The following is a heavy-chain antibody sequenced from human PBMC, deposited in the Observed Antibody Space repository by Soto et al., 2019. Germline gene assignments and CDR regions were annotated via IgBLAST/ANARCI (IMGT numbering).Heavy chain of an antibody. CDR1: GFTVSSNY. CDR3: ARSSRPRYCSGGSCYSAPNYYYYMDV. V-gene: IGHV3-53*04. J-gene: IGHJ6*03. Sequence: EVQLVESGGGLVQPGGSLRLSCAASGFTVSSNYMSWVRQAPGKGLEWVSVIYSGGSTYYADSVKGRFTISRHNSKNTLYLKKNSLRAEDTAVYYCARSSRPRYCSGGSCYSAPNYYYYMDVWGKGTTVTVSS. CDR2: IYSGGST. D-gene: IGHD2-15*01.